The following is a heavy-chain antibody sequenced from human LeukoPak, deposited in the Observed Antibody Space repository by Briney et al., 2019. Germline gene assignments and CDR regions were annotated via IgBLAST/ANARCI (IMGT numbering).Heavy chain of an antibody. J-gene: IGHJ4*02. CDR1: GYTFTSYY. CDR2: INPSGGST. CDR3: ARDLRITIFGVVTAAYYFDY. V-gene: IGHV1-46*01. Sequence: GASVKVSCKASGYTFTSYYMHWVRQAPGQGLGWMGIINPSGGSTSYAQKFQGRVTMTRDTSTSTVYMELSSLRSEDTAVYYCARDLRITIFGVVTAAYYFDYWGQGTLVTVSS. D-gene: IGHD3-3*01.